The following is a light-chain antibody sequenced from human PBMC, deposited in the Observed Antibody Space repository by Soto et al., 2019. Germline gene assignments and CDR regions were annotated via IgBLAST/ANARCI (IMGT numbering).Light chain of an antibody. CDR3: QQYNTFSQT. J-gene: IGKJ1*01. Sequence: IQMTQSPSTLSASVGDRVTISCRASQSVGTWLAWYQQKPGGAPQLLIYDVSTLQSGVPTRFSGSGSGTEFTLTISSLQPDDFAAYYCQQYNTFSQTFGQGTKVDSK. V-gene: IGKV1-5*01. CDR2: DVS. CDR1: QSVGTW.